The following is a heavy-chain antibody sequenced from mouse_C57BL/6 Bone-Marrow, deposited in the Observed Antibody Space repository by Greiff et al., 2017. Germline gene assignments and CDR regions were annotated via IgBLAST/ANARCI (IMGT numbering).Heavy chain of an antibody. Sequence: VQLQQSGAELVKPGASVKLSCKASGYTFTSYWMQWVKQRPGQGLEWIGEIDPSDSYTNYNQKFKGKATLTVDTSSSTAYMQLSSLTSEDSAVYYCATAQATDAMDYWGQGTSVTVSS. CDR1: GYTFTSYW. CDR3: ATAQATDAMDY. D-gene: IGHD3-2*02. J-gene: IGHJ4*01. V-gene: IGHV1-50*01. CDR2: IDPSDSYT.